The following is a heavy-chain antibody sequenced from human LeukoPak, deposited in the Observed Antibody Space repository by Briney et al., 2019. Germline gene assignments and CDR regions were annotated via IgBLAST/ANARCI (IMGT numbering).Heavy chain of an antibody. CDR2: VSYDESNK. CDR1: GFTFSRHG. CDR3: AKDLGVIIVPYAIDYYGLDV. D-gene: IGHD2-2*01. J-gene: IGHJ6*02. V-gene: IGHV3-30*18. Sequence: GGSLRLSCAASGFTFSRHGMQWVRQAPGKGLEWVAAVSYDESNKYYADSVKGRFTISRDNSKNTLFLQMNSLRAGDTAVYYCAKDLGVIIVPYAIDYYGLDVWGQGTKVTVSS.